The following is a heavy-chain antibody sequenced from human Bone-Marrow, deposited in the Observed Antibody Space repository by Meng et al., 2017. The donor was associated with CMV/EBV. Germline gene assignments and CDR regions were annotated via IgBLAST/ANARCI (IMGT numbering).Heavy chain of an antibody. V-gene: IGHV1-2*02. D-gene: IGHD3-3*01. J-gene: IGHJ4*02. CDR3: ARGSASGYDFRSAYYISDYFDS. CDR1: GYTFTGYY. Sequence: ASVKVSCKASGYTFTGYYLHWVRQAPGQGLEWMGWINPHRGDTKYAQKFQDIVTMTRDTSISTVHMELSRLTSDDTAVYYCARGSASGYDFRSAYYISDYFDSWGQGTLVTVSS. CDR2: INPHRGDT.